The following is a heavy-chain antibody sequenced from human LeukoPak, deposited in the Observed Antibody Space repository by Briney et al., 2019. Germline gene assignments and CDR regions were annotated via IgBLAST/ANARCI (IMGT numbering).Heavy chain of an antibody. Sequence: GGSLRLSCAASGFTFSSYWMSWVRQAPGKGLEWVANINQDGSEKHYIESVKGRFTISRDNAKNSLYLQMNSLRAEDTAMYYCARATDHLYDSSGPFDYWGQGTLVTVSS. CDR2: INQDGSEK. CDR1: GFTFSSYW. D-gene: IGHD3-22*01. CDR3: ARATDHLYDSSGPFDY. J-gene: IGHJ4*02. V-gene: IGHV3-7*01.